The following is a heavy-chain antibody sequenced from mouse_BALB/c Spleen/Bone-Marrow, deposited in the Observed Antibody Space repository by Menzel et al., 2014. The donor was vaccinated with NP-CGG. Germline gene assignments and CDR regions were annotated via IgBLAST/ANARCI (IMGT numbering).Heavy chain of an antibody. CDR3: VRDWDFDY. Sequence: DVQLVESGGGLGQPKGSLKVSCAASGFTFNTYAMNWVRQAPGKGLEWAARIRSKSHNYATFYADSVKDRFTISRDDSQNMLYLQMNNLKTEDTAMYYCVRDWDFDYWGQGTTLTVSS. D-gene: IGHD4-1*01. CDR1: GFTFNTYA. V-gene: IGHV10-1*02. J-gene: IGHJ2*01. CDR2: IRSKSHNYAT.